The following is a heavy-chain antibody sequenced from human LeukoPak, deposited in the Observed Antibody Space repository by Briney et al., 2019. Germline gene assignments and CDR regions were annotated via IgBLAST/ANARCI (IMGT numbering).Heavy chain of an antibody. CDR2: IKEDGSEK. CDR3: ARDSGSYYGGNYFDH. J-gene: IGHJ4*02. D-gene: IGHD4-23*01. CDR1: GFTFSSYW. Sequence: GGSLRLSCAASGFTFSSYWMSWVRQAPGKGLEWVASIKEDGSEKYYVDSVKGRFTISRDNAKNSLYLQMNSLRAEDTAVYYCARDSGSYYGGNYFDHWGQGTLVTVSP. V-gene: IGHV3-7*01.